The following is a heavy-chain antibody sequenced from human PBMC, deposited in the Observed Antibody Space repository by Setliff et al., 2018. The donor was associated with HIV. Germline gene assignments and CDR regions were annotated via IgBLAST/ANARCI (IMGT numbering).Heavy chain of an antibody. CDR3: ARGSSWYAPFDY. CDR2: INPNSGST. Sequence: ASVKVSCKTSGYTFTGYYIHWVRQAPGQGLEWMGWINPNSGSTNFAQKFQGRVTMTRDTSISTAYMELRRLTSDDTALYYCARGSSWYAPFDYWGQGTLVTVSS. D-gene: IGHD6-13*01. J-gene: IGHJ4*02. CDR1: GYTFTGYY. V-gene: IGHV1-2*02.